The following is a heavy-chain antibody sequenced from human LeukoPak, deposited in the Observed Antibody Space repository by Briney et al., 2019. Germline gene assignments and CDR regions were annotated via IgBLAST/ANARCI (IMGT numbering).Heavy chain of an antibody. CDR3: ARAVAAAGTYYYYYMDV. CDR2: ISSSSSYI. CDR1: GFTFSSYS. Sequence: GGSLRLSGAASGFTFSSYSMNWVRQAPGNGLEWVFSISSSSSYIYYADSVKARFTIPRDNAKNSLYLQMNSLRAEDTAVYYCARAVAAAGTYYYYYMDVWGKGTTVTVSS. J-gene: IGHJ6*03. D-gene: IGHD6-13*01. V-gene: IGHV3-21*01.